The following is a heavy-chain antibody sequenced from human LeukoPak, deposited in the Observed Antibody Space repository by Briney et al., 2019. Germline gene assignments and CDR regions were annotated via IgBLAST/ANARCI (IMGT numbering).Heavy chain of an antibody. CDR2: MNPNSGNT. Sequence: GASVKVSCKASGYTFTSWEINWVRQATGQGLEWMGWMNPNSGNTGYAQKFQGRVTMTTDTSTSTAYMELRSLRSDDTAVYYCARLSDYFDYWGQGTLVTVSS. CDR3: ARLSDYFDY. J-gene: IGHJ4*02. V-gene: IGHV1-8*01. D-gene: IGHD3-3*01. CDR1: GYTFTSWE.